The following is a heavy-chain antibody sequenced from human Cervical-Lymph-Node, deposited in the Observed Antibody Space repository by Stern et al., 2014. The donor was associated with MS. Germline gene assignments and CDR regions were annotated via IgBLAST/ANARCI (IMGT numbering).Heavy chain of an antibody. V-gene: IGHV1-69*01. J-gene: IGHJ3*02. Sequence: QVQLVQSGAEVKKPGSSVKVSCKASGGTFSNYTISWVRQAPGQGLEWMGGIIPIFGTADYAQKFQGRVTITADESTSTDYMELSSLRSEDTAVYYCARELAPAGAFDIWGQGTMVTVSS. CDR2: IIPIFGTA. CDR1: GGTFSNYT. D-gene: IGHD3-3*02. CDR3: ARELAPAGAFDI.